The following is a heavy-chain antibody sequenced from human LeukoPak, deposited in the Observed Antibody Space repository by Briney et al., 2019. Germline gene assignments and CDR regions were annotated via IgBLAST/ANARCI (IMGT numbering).Heavy chain of an antibody. D-gene: IGHD3-22*01. CDR1: GFSIRTYY. Sequence: GGSLRLSCAASGFSIRTYYMSWVRQVPGKGLEWVSVIYSGGTIRYADSVKGRFTFSRDNFKDTLNPQMNSLRADDTAVYYCVRAVHHNFYSDSSGYYGDAFDVWGQGTVVTASS. J-gene: IGHJ3*01. V-gene: IGHV3-53*01. CDR3: VRAVHHNFYSDSSGYYGDAFDV. CDR2: IYSGGTI.